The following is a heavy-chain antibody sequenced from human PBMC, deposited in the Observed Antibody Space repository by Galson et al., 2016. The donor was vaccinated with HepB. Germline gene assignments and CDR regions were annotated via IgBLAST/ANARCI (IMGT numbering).Heavy chain of an antibody. CDR1: GDSVSSNGAA. CDR3: TRDLIAAWVAFDH. Sequence: CAISGDSVSSNGAAWNWIRQSPSRGLEWLGRTYYRSKWYNDYAVSVKSRITINPDTSKNQFSLQLNSVTPEDTAVYYCTRDLIAAWVAFDHWGQGTLVTVSS. J-gene: IGHJ4*02. V-gene: IGHV6-1*01. CDR2: TYYRSKWYN. D-gene: IGHD6-13*01.